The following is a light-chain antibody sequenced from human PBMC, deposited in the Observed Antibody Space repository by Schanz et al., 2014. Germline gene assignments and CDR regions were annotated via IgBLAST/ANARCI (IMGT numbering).Light chain of an antibody. V-gene: IGLV7-46*01. J-gene: IGLJ1*01. CDR1: TGAVTSGHH. Sequence: QAVVTQEPSLTVSPGGTVTLTCGSSTGAVTSGHHPYWVQQKTGQAPKTLIYDTTNKLSWTPARFSASLLGGQAALTLSGAQPEDEADYSCLLSYNGAHVFGTGTKVTVL. CDR2: DTT. CDR3: LLSYNGAHV.